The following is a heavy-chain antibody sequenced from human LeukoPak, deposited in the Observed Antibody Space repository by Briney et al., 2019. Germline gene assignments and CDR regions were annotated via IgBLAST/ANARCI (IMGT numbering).Heavy chain of an antibody. V-gene: IGHV1-46*01. Sequence: ASVKVSCKASGYTFTSYYLNWVRQAPGQGLEWMGIINPSGDSRSYAQKFQGRVTMTRDMSTSTVYMELSSLRVEDTAVYYCAREWSGKMYNISWYGGGDVFDVWGQGTMVTVSS. D-gene: IGHD6-13*01. CDR2: INPSGDSR. CDR3: AREWSGKMYNISWYGGGDVFDV. CDR1: GYTFTSYY. J-gene: IGHJ3*01.